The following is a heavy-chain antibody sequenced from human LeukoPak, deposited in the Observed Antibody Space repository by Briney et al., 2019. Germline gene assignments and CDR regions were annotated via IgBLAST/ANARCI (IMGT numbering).Heavy chain of an antibody. Sequence: SETLSLTCTVSGGSISSYYWSWIWQPPGKGLEWIGYIYYSGSTNYNPSLKSRVTISVDTSKNQFSLKLSSVTAADTAVYYCARDDPGYSSSWYLRGGAFDIWGQGTMVTVSS. J-gene: IGHJ3*02. V-gene: IGHV4-59*01. CDR3: ARDDPGYSSSWYLRGGAFDI. CDR1: GGSISSYY. D-gene: IGHD6-13*01. CDR2: IYYSGST.